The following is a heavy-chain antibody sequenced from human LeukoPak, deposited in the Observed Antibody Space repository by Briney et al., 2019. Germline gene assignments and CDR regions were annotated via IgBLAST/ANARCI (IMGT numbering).Heavy chain of an antibody. Sequence: PSETLSLTCSVSGGSISDYYWSWIRQPPGKRLEWIGNIYYSGTTNYNPSLKSRVTISVDTSKNQFSLKLSSVTAADTAIYYRTNGGSGNGDAFDFWGLGTMVTVSS. V-gene: IGHV4-59*01. J-gene: IGHJ3*01. CDR2: IYYSGTT. D-gene: IGHD3-10*01. CDR3: TNGGSGNGDAFDF. CDR1: GGSISDYY.